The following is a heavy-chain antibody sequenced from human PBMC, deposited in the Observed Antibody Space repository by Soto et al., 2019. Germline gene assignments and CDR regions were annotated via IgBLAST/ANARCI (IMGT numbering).Heavy chain of an antibody. CDR2: IYYSGST. CDR3: ARLNEDSSSAWEYYYYMDV. J-gene: IGHJ6*03. V-gene: IGHV4-39*01. D-gene: IGHD6-6*01. Sequence: SETLSLTCTVSGGSISSSSYYWGWIRQPPGKGLEWIGSIYYSGSTYYNPSLKSRVTISVDTSKNQISLKLSSVTAEETAVKYCARLNEDSSSAWEYYYYMDVWGKGTTVTVSS. CDR1: GGSISSSSYY.